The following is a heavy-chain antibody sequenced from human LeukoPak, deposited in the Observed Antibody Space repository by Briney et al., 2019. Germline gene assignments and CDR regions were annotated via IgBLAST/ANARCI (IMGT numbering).Heavy chain of an antibody. Sequence: PGGSLRLSCAASGFTFSSHSMNWVRQAPGKGLEWVAIISYDGSNKYYADSVKGRFTISRDNSKNTLYLQMNSLRAEDTAVYYCAKGLRYCTNGVCFVEYYYYYGMDVWGQGTTVTVSS. CDR2: ISYDGSNK. CDR3: AKGLRYCTNGVCFVEYYYYYGMDV. CDR1: GFTFSSHS. D-gene: IGHD2-8*01. J-gene: IGHJ6*02. V-gene: IGHV3-30*18.